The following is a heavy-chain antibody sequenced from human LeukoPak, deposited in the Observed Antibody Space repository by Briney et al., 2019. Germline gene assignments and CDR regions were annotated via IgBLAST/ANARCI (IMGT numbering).Heavy chain of an antibody. CDR3: TRGYSGVAIYAFDI. D-gene: IGHD5-18*01. CDR1: SDQY. CDR2: IGNKANSYTT. V-gene: IGHV3-72*01. J-gene: IGHJ3*02. Sequence: GGSLRLSCAAFSDQYMDWVRQAPGKGLEWVGRIGNKANSYTTEYAASVKGRFTISRDDSKNLLYLQMNSLKTEDTAVYHCTRGYSGVAIYAFDIWGQGTMVTVSS.